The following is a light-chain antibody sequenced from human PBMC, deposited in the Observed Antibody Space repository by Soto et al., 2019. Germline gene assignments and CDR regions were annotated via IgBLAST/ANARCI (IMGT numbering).Light chain of an antibody. Sequence: LTQPASVSGSPGQSITISCTGTSSDVGGYNYVAWYQPHPGKVPRLMIYDVSNRPSGVSNRFSGSKSGSKASLTISGIQAQDEPDYSCISYTSSSTSYVFGTGTKATVL. V-gene: IGLV2-14*03. CDR3: ISYTSSSTSYV. J-gene: IGLJ1*01. CDR2: DVS. CDR1: SSDVGGYNY.